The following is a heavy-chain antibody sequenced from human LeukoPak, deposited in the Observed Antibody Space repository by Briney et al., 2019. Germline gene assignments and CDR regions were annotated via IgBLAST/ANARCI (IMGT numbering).Heavy chain of an antibody. Sequence: GGSLRLSCAASEFTFSSYEMNWVRQAPGKGLEWVSYISSSGSTIYYADSVKGRFTISRDNAKNSLYLQMNSLRAEDTAVYYCARVGSLARLIDYWGQGTLVTVSS. J-gene: IGHJ4*02. CDR3: ARVGSLARLIDY. D-gene: IGHD1-26*01. CDR2: ISSSGSTI. CDR1: EFTFSSYE. V-gene: IGHV3-48*03.